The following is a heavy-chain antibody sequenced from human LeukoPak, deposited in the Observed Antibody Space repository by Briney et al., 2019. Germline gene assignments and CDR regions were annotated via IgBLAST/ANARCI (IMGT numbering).Heavy chain of an antibody. CDR2: IKQDGSEK. CDR3: ARDQTNGYFDWYYYYGMDV. V-gene: IGHV3-7*01. J-gene: IGHJ6*02. CDR1: GFTFSSYW. D-gene: IGHD3-9*01. Sequence: GGSLRLSCAASGFTFSSYWMSWVRQAPGKGLEWVANIKQDGSEKYYVDSVKSRFTISRDNAKNSLCLQMNSLRAEDTAVYYCARDQTNGYFDWYYYYGMDVWGQGTTVTVSS.